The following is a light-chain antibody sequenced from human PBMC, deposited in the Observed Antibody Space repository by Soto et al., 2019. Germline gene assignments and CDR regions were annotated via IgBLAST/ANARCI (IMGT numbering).Light chain of an antibody. V-gene: IGKV1-27*01. CDR3: QKYNSAPLT. CDR2: AAS. CDR1: QGISNS. J-gene: IGKJ4*01. Sequence: DIHMTHSPSSLSASVVDRVTITCRASQGISNSLAWYQQKPGKVPKLLIYAASTLQSGVPARFSGSGSGTDFTLTISSLQPEDVATYYCQKYNSAPLTFGGGTKVEIK.